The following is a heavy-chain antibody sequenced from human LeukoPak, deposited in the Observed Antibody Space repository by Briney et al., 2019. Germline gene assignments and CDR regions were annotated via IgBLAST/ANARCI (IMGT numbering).Heavy chain of an antibody. J-gene: IGHJ4*02. CDR2: IYNSGST. CDR1: GGSINGFH. V-gene: IGHV4-59*01. Sequence: PSETLSLTCTVSGGSINGFHWSWIRQPPGKELEWIGVIYNSGSTEYNPSLKSRVTISAVTSKNQLSLKVTSVTAADTAVYYCARGNWPLDYWGQGTLVTVSS. CDR3: ARGNWPLDY.